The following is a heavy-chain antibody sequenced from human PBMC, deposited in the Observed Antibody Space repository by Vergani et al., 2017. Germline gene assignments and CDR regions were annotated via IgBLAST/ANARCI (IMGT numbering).Heavy chain of an antibody. CDR2: ISSSSSYT. D-gene: IGHD2-21*02. Sequence: QVQLVESGGGLVKPGGSLRLSCAASGFTFIDYYMSWIRQAPGKGLEWVSYISSSSSYTNYADSVKGRFTISRDNAKNTLYLQMNSLRAEDTAVYYCALMGVVTANHWWYFDLWGRGTLVTVSS. CDR3: ALMGVVTANHWWYFDL. CDR1: GFTFIDYY. V-gene: IGHV3-11*05. J-gene: IGHJ2*01.